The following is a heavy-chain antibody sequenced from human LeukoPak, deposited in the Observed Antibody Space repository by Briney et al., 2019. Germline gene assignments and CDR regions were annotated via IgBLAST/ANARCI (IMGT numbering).Heavy chain of an antibody. V-gene: IGHV4-59*01. Sequence: PSETLSLTCTVSGGSISSYYWSWIRQPPGKGLEWIGYIYYSGSTSYNPSLKSRVTISVDTSKNQFSLKLSSVTAADTAVYYCARDLAAAGTRWFDPWGQGTLVTVSS. CDR3: ARDLAAAGTRWFDP. D-gene: IGHD6-13*01. CDR2: IYYSGST. CDR1: GGSISSYY. J-gene: IGHJ5*02.